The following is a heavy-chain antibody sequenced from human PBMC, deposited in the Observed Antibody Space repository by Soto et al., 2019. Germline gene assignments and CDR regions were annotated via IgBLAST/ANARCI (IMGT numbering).Heavy chain of an antibody. CDR2: MNPNSGNT. CDR3: ARERAAAGTGWFDP. J-gene: IGHJ5*02. D-gene: IGHD6-13*01. CDR1: GYTFTSYD. V-gene: IGHV1-8*01. Sequence: QVQLVQSGAEVKKPGASVKVSCNASGYTFTSYDINWVRQATGQGLEWMGWMNPNSGNTGYAQKFQGRVTMTRNTATSTAYMALSSLRSEDTAVSFCARERAAAGTGWFDPWGQGTLVTVSS.